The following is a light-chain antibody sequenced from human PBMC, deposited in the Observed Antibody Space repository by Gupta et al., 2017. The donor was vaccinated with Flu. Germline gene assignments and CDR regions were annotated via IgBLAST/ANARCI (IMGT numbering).Light chain of an antibody. J-gene: IGKJ5*01. Sequence: DIQMTQFPSSLSASVGDTVTITCRASQDIGPWLAWYQQKPGKAPKSLIYTTSKVQSGVPSRFSGSGSGTDFTLTISSRQPEDLATYYCQQEHSTPITFGQGTRLEIK. CDR3: QQEHSTPIT. CDR2: TTS. V-gene: IGKV1D-16*01. CDR1: QDIGPW.